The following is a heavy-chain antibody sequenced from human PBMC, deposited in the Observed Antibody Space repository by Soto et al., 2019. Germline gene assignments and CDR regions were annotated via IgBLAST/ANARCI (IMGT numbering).Heavy chain of an antibody. J-gene: IGHJ4*02. V-gene: IGHV3-30-3*01. CDR3: ARVSPYYGSGRNFDY. CDR1: GFTFSSYA. Sequence: QVQLVESGGGVVQPGRSLRLSCAASGFTFSSYAMHWVRQAPGKGLEWVAVISYDGSNKYYADYVKGRFTISRDNSKNTLYLQMNSLRAEDTAVYYCARVSPYYGSGRNFDYWGQGTLVTVSS. D-gene: IGHD3-10*01. CDR2: ISYDGSNK.